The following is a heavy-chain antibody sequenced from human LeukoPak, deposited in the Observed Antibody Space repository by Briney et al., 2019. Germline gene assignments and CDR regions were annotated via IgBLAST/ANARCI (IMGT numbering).Heavy chain of an antibody. V-gene: IGHV1-2*03. Sequence: LGAAVKVSCKASGYTFTGYYMHWVRQAPGQGLEWMGWINPSSGATSFAQQFQGRVTMTRDTSISTAYMELSRLRSDDTAVYYCARDKSGDGDHFEYWGQGTPVTVIS. CDR1: GYTFTGYY. D-gene: IGHD3-10*01. CDR2: INPSSGAT. CDR3: ARDKSGDGDHFEY. J-gene: IGHJ4*02.